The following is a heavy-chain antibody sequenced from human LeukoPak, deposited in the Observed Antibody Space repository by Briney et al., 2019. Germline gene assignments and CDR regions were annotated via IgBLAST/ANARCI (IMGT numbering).Heavy chain of an antibody. CDR2: IYPNGRT. Sequence: GGALRLSCAASGLSVSDNYMTWVRQAPGKGLDWGSIIYPNGRTYYADSGKGRFTISRDNSKNTLNLQMNSLRVEATAVYYCARAWTGDYWGQGTLVTVSS. V-gene: IGHV3-53*01. CDR3: ARAWTGDY. CDR1: GLSVSDNY. J-gene: IGHJ4*02. D-gene: IGHD3/OR15-3a*01.